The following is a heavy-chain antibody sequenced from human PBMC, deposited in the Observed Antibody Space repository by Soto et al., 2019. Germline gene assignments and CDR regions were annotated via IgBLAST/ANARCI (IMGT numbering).Heavy chain of an antibody. CDR3: AKGSGYSSSWGSLQGYYYMDV. J-gene: IGHJ6*03. Sequence: EVQLLESGGGLVQPRGSLRLSCAASGFTFSSYAMSWVRQAPGKGLEWVSAISGSGGSTYYADSVKGRFTISRDNSKNTLYLQMNSLRAEDTAVYYCAKGSGYSSSWGSLQGYYYMDVWGKGTTVTVSS. D-gene: IGHD6-13*01. V-gene: IGHV3-23*01. CDR1: GFTFSSYA. CDR2: ISGSGGST.